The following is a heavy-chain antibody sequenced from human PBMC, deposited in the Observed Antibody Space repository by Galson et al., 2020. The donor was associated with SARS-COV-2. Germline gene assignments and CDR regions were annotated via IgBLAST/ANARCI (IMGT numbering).Heavy chain of an antibody. CDR2: IYWDDDK. Sequence: SGPTLVKPTQTLTLTCTFSGFSLSTSGVGVGWIRQPPGKALESLALIYWDDDKRYSQSLKSRLTITKDTSKNQVVLTMTNMDPVETTTYYCSHKKSSGWPWYFGCWGHGTLVTVSS. CDR1: GFSLSTSGVG. V-gene: IGHV2-5*02. CDR3: SHKKSSGWPWYFGC. D-gene: IGHD6-19*01. J-gene: IGHJ4*01.